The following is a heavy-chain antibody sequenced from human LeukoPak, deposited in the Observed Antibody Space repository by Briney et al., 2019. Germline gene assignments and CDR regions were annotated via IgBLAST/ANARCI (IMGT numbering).Heavy chain of an antibody. V-gene: IGHV3-23*01. CDR1: GFIFRSYA. J-gene: IGHJ4*02. D-gene: IGHD3-3*01. Sequence: GGSLRLSCVGSGFIFRSYAVTWVRQAPGKGLDWVSSITANGDTTYYADSVKGRFTTSRDNSRNTLYLQMSSLRAEDTALYYCATFGVIVRNNYLDYWGQGALVAVSS. CDR3: ATFGVIVRNNYLDY. CDR2: ITANGDTT.